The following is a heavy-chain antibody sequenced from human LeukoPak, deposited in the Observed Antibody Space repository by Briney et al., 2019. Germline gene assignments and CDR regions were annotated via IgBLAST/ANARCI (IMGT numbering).Heavy chain of an antibody. CDR2: IIPIFGTA. CDR3: ARVPGYCSGGSCSTVYYFDY. Sequence: SVKVSCKASGGTFSSYVISWVRQAPGQGLEWMGGIIPIFGTANYAQKFQGRVTITADESTSTAYMELSSLRSEDTAVYYCARVPGYCSGGSCSTVYYFDYWGQGTLVTVSS. CDR1: GGTFSSYV. J-gene: IGHJ4*02. V-gene: IGHV1-69*13. D-gene: IGHD2-15*01.